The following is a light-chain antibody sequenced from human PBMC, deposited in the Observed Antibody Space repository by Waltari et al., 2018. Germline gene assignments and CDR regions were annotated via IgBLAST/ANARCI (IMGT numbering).Light chain of an antibody. V-gene: IGKV3-15*01. Sequence: EIVMTQSQATLSVSPGERATLSCRASQSVSSNLAWYQQKPGQAPRLLIYGASTRATGIPARFSGSGSGTEFTLTISSLQSEDFAVYYCQQYNNWPPVFTFGPGTKVDIK. CDR3: QQYNNWPPVFT. J-gene: IGKJ3*01. CDR2: GAS. CDR1: QSVSSN.